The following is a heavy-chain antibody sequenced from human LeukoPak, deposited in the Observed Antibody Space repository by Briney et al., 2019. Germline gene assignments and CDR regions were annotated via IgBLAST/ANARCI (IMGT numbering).Heavy chain of an antibody. V-gene: IGHV3-7*04. D-gene: IGHD2/OR15-2a*01. Sequence: GGSLRLSCAASGFTFSSYWMSWVRQAPGKGLEWVADIKQDGSEKYYVDSVKGRFTISRDNAKNSLYLQMNSLRAEDTAVYYCARVSILIVPYYAFDIWGQGTMVTVSS. CDR1: GFTFSSYW. CDR2: IKQDGSEK. J-gene: IGHJ3*02. CDR3: ARVSILIVPYYAFDI.